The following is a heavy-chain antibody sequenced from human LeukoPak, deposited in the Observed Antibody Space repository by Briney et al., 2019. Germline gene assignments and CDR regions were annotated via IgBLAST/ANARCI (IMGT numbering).Heavy chain of an antibody. CDR2: IIPIFGTA. D-gene: IGHD2-2*01. CDR1: GGTFSSYA. V-gene: IGHV1-69*01. J-gene: IGHJ3*02. Sequence: ASVKVSCKASGGTFSSYAISWVRQAPGQGLEWMGGIIPIFGTANYAQKFQGRVTITADESTSTAYMELSSLRSEDTAVYYCARERIVVVPAATADAFDIWGQGTMVTVSS. CDR3: ARERIVVVPAATADAFDI.